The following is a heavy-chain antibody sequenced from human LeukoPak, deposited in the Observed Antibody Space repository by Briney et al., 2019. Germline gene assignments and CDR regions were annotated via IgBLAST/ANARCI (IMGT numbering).Heavy chain of an antibody. V-gene: IGHV4-38-2*02. CDR3: ARFQWRGRGL. CDR1: GYSISSDYY. CDR2: INHSGST. J-gene: IGHJ4*02. D-gene: IGHD6-19*01. Sequence: SETLFLTCTVSGYSISSDYYWGWIRQPPGKGLEWIGTINHSGSTHYNPSLKGRVTISVDTSKNQFSLKLTSVTAADTALYCARFQWRGRGLWGQGTQVTVSS.